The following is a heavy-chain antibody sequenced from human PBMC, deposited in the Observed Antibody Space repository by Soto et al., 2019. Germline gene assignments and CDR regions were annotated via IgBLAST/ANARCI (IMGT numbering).Heavy chain of an antibody. V-gene: IGHV1-69*02. CDR2: IIPILGIA. J-gene: IGHJ3*02. D-gene: IGHD6-19*01. Sequence: QVQLVQSGAEVKKPGSSVKVSCKASGGTFSSYTISWVRQASGQGLEWMGRIIPILGIANYAQKFQGRVTITADKSTSTAYMELSSRRSEDTAVYYCASPAVADGAFDIWGQGTMVTVSS. CDR3: ASPAVADGAFDI. CDR1: GGTFSSYT.